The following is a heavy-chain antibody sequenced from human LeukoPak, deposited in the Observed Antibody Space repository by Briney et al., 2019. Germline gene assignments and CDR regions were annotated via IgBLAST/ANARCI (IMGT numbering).Heavy chain of an antibody. J-gene: IGHJ4*02. D-gene: IGHD2-21*01. CDR2: INHSGST. Sequence: SETLSLTCAVYGGSFSGYYWSWIRQPPGKGLEWIGEINHSGSTNYNPSLKSQVTISVDTSKNQFSLKLSSVTAADTAVYYCARVLQAYLFDYWGQGTLVTVSS. V-gene: IGHV4-34*01. CDR1: GGSFSGYY. CDR3: ARVLQAYLFDY.